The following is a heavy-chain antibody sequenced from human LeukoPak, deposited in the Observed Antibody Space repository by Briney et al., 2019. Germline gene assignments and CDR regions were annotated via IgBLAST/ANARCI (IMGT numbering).Heavy chain of an antibody. D-gene: IGHD6-13*01. J-gene: IGHJ4*02. Sequence: GRSLRLSCAVSRLTFSSRAMHWVRQAPGKGLAWVAVISYDGSNKYYADSVKGRFTISRDDSKNTLYLQMTSLRDDDTAMYYCARTHSSSWGIIDFWGQGTLVTVSS. CDR3: ARTHSSSWGIIDF. CDR1: RLTFSSRA. V-gene: IGHV3-30*14. CDR2: ISYDGSNK.